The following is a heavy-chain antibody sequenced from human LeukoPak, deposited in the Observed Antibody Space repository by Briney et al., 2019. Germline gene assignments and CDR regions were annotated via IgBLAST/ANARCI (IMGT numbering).Heavy chain of an antibody. CDR1: GGSISSSSYY. CDR3: ARAAITGTTHFDY. Sequence: SETLSLTXTVSGGSISSSSYYWGWIRQPPGKGLEWIGSIYYSGSTYYNPSLKSRVTISVDTSKNQFSLKLSSVTAADTAVYYCARAAITGTTHFDYWGQGTLATVSS. D-gene: IGHD1-7*01. V-gene: IGHV4-39*01. J-gene: IGHJ4*02. CDR2: IYYSGST.